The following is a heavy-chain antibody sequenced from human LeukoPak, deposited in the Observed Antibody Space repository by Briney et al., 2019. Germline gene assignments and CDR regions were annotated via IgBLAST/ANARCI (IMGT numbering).Heavy chain of an antibody. V-gene: IGHV4-34*01. J-gene: IGHJ5*02. Sequence: ASETLSLTCTVSGGSISSYYWSWIRQPPGKGLEWIGEINHSGSTNYNPSLKSRVTISVDTSKNLFSLKLSSVTAADTAVYYCARGRGEVVVVPAARTTRWFDPWGQGTLVTVSS. CDR3: ARGRGEVVVVPAARTTRWFDP. D-gene: IGHD2-2*01. CDR2: INHSGST. CDR1: GGSISSYY.